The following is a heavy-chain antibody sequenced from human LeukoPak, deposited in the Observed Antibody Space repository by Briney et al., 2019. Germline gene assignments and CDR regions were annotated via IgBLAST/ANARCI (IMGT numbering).Heavy chain of an antibody. D-gene: IGHD6-19*01. CDR2: ISTSSSYI. V-gene: IGHV3-21*01. CDR3: ARDTVAVAGFDY. CDR1: GFTFSSYS. J-gene: IGHJ4*02. Sequence: GGSLRLSCAASGFTFSSYSMNWVRQAPGKGLEWVSSISTSSSYIYYADSVKGRFTISRDNAKNSLYLQMNSLRAEDTAVYYCARDTVAVAGFDYWGQGTPVTVSS.